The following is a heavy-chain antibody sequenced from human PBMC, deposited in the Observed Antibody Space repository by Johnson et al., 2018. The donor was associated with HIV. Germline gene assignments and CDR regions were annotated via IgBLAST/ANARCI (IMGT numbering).Heavy chain of an antibody. J-gene: IGHJ3*02. CDR3: ARGLAYCGGDCSPDAFDI. CDR2: IGTAGDT. D-gene: IGHD2-21*02. CDR1: GFTFSSCA. V-gene: IGHV3-13*01. Sequence: VQLVESGGGLVQPGGSLRLSCAASGFTFSSCAMSWVRQAPGKGLEWVSAIGTAGDTYYPGSVKGRFPISRENAKNSLYLQMNSLRAGDTAVYYCARGLAYCGGDCSPDAFDIWGQGTMVTVSS.